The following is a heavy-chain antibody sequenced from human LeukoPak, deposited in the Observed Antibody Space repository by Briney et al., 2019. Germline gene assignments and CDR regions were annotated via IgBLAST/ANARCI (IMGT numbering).Heavy chain of an antibody. CDR1: GFTFSSYW. V-gene: IGHV3-7*01. CDR2: IKQDGSEK. D-gene: IGHD4-11*01. Sequence: GGSLRLSCAASGFTFSSYWMSWVRQAPGKGLEWVANIKQDGSEKYYVDSVKGRFTISRDNAKNSLYLQMNSLRAEDTAVYCCARVSRLGPFDYWGQGTLVTVFS. J-gene: IGHJ4*02. CDR3: ARVSRLGPFDY.